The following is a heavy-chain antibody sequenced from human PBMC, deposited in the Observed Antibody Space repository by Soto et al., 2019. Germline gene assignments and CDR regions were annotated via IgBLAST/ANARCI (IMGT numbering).Heavy chain of an antibody. CDR1: GLTFSRYI. CDR2: INSNGGST. J-gene: IGHJ4*02. D-gene: IGHD2-2*01. Sequence: EVQLLESGGGLVQPGGSLRLSCVASGLTFSRYIMTWVRQAPGKGLEWVLTINSNGGSTYYADSVKGRFTISRDNSKNSLYLQMNGLRAEDTAVYFCARVPDLDYCSRTSCLYYFDYWGQGALVTVSS. V-gene: IGHV3-23*01. CDR3: ARVPDLDYCSRTSCLYYFDY.